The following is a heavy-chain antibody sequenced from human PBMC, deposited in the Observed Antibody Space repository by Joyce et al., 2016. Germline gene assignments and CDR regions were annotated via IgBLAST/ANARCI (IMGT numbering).Heavy chain of an antibody. CDR1: GFTFTSYW. V-gene: IGHV3-7*05. CDR2: VKQDGSEK. CDR3: ARDRVVLVVYASYYFGMDV. J-gene: IGHJ6*02. D-gene: IGHD2-8*01. Sequence: EVQVVESGGGLVQPGGSLRLSCAASGFTFTSYWMSWVRQDPGKGLEWVANVKQDGSEKYYVDSVKGRFTISRDNAKNSLYLQMNSLRAEDTAVYYCARDRVVLVVYASYYFGMDVWGQGTTVTVSS.